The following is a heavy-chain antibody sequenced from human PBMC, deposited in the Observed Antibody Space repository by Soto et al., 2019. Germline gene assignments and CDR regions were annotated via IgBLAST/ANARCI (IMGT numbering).Heavy chain of an antibody. CDR3: AWPRGLRFSVGDVFDI. J-gene: IGHJ3*02. V-gene: IGHV4-39*01. CDR1: GGSISSSTFY. CDR2: IYNSGAT. D-gene: IGHD5-12*01. Sequence: DTLSLTCTVSGGSISSSTFYWVLIRQPPGKGLEWIGSIYNSGATDYNPSLKSRVAISVDTSKNQFSLKLSSVIAADTAVYYCAWPRGLRFSVGDVFDIWGQGTMVTVSS.